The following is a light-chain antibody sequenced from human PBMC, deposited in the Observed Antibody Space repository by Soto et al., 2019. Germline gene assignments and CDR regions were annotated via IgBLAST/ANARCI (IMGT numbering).Light chain of an antibody. CDR2: EVS. Sequence: QSALIQPASVSGSPGQSITISCTGTSSDVGSYNLVSWYQQHPGKAPKLMIYEVSKRPSGVSNRFSGSKSGNTASLTISGLQAEDEADYYCCSYAGSSTSLYVFGTGTKLTVL. CDR1: SSDVGSYNL. V-gene: IGLV2-23*02. J-gene: IGLJ1*01. CDR3: CSYAGSSTSLYV.